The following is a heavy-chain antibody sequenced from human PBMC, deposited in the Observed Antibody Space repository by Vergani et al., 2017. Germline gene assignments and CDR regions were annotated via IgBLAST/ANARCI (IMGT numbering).Heavy chain of an antibody. Sequence: EVQLVESGGGLVKPGGSLRLSCAASGFTFSNAWMSWVRQAPGKGLEWVGRMKSKTDGGTTDYAAPVKGRFTISRDDSKNTLYLQMNSLKTEDTAVYYCTTDRTALGGDYYYGMDVWGQGTTVTVSS. V-gene: IGHV3-15*01. J-gene: IGHJ6*02. CDR2: MKSKTDGGTT. CDR1: GFTFSNAW. D-gene: IGHD5-18*01. CDR3: TTDRTALGGDYYYGMDV.